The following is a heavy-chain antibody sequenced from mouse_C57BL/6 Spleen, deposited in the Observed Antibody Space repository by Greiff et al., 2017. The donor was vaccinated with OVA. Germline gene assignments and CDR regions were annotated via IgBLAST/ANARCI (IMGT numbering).Heavy chain of an antibody. CDR3: TRDFGTDFDY. CDR1: GFTFSSYA. D-gene: IGHD4-1*01. Sequence: DVHLVESGEGLVKPGGSLKLSCAASGFTFSSYAMSWVRQTPEKRLEWVAYISSGGDYIYYADTVKGRFTISRDNARNTLYLQMSSLKSEDTAMYYCTRDFGTDFDYWGQGTTLTVSS. CDR2: ISSGGDYI. V-gene: IGHV5-9-1*02. J-gene: IGHJ2*01.